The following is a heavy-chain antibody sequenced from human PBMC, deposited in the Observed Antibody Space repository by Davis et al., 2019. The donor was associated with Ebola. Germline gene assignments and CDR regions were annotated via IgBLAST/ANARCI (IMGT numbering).Heavy chain of an antibody. D-gene: IGHD3-22*01. CDR2: MNPNSGNT. V-gene: IGHV1-8*01. Sequence: ASVKVSCKASGYTFTSYDINWVRQATGQGLEWMGWMNPNSGNTGYAQKFQGRVTMTRNTSISTAYMELSSLRSEDTAVYYCAKALFTMIVVAHRVDAFDIWGQGTMVTVSS. CDR1: GYTFTSYD. J-gene: IGHJ3*02. CDR3: AKALFTMIVVAHRVDAFDI.